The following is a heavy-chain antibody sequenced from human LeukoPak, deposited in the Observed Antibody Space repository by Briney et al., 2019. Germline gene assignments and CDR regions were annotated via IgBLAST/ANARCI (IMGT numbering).Heavy chain of an antibody. Sequence: SVKVSCKASGGTFSSYAISWVRQAPGQGLEWMGGIIPIFGTANYAQKFQGRVTITADESTSTAYMELSSLGSEDTAVYYCARGDGELGWFDPWGQGTLVTVSS. D-gene: IGHD3-10*01. CDR3: ARGDGELGWFDP. CDR1: GGTFSSYA. V-gene: IGHV1-69*13. CDR2: IIPIFGTA. J-gene: IGHJ5*02.